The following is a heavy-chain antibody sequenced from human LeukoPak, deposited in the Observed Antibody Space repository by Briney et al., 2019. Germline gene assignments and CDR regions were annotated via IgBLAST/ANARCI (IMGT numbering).Heavy chain of an antibody. D-gene: IGHD6-13*01. J-gene: IGHJ3*02. V-gene: IGHV3-64*01. Sequence: GGSPRLSCAASGLTFSSYAMHWVRQAPGKGLEYVSAISSNGGSTYYANSVKGRFTISRDNSKNTLYLQMGSLRAEDMAVYYCARANDSSWYGAGAFDIWGQGTMVTVSS. CDR2: ISSNGGST. CDR3: ARANDSSWYGAGAFDI. CDR1: GLTFSSYA.